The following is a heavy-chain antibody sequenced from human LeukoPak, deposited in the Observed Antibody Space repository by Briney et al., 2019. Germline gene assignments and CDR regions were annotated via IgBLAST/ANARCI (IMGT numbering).Heavy chain of an antibody. D-gene: IGHD2-2*01. J-gene: IGHJ4*02. CDR1: VFTFSSYA. CDR3: AKGGYCSSTSCYAYFDY. Sequence: GGSLRLSCAASVFTFSSYAMSWVRQAPGKGLEWVSAISGSGGSTYYADSVKGRFTISRDNSKNTLYLQMNSLRAEDTAVYYCAKGGYCSSTSCYAYFDYWGQGTLVTVSS. V-gene: IGHV3-23*01. CDR2: ISGSGGST.